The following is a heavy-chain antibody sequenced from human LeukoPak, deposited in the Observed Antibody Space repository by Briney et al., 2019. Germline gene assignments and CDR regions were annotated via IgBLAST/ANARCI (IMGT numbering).Heavy chain of an antibody. CDR2: IYSGGTT. J-gene: IGHJ4*02. CDR1: GFTVSDNY. D-gene: IGHD2-21*02. CDR3: ARIGGDRHPIEY. Sequence: GGSLRLSCAASGFTVSDNYMSWVRQAPGKGLEWVSIIYSGGTTYYADSVKGRFTISRDNSKNTLYLQMNSLRAEDTAVYYCARIGGDRHPIEYWGQGTLVTVSS. V-gene: IGHV3-66*01.